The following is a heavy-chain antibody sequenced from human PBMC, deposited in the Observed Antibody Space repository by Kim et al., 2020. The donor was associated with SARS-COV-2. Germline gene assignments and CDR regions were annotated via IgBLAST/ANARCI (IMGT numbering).Heavy chain of an antibody. CDR2: ISGSGGST. CDR3: AKDQYSSSWSRGDAFDI. J-gene: IGHJ3*02. Sequence: GGSLRLSCAASGFTFSSYAMSWVRQAPGKGLEWVSAISGSGGSTYYADSVKGRFTISRDNSKNTLYLQMNSLRAEDTAVYYCAKDQYSSSWSRGDAFDIWGQGTMVTVSS. V-gene: IGHV3-23*01. CDR1: GFTFSSYA. D-gene: IGHD6-13*01.